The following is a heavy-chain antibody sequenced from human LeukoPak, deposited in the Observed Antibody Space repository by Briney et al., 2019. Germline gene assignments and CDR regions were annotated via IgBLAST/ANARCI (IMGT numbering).Heavy chain of an antibody. CDR2: ISYDGSNK. CDR1: GFTFSSYG. CDR3: ASDIAYYYDSSGYYDY. Sequence: GGSLRLSCAASGFTFSSYGMHWVRQAPGKGLEWVAVISYDGSNKYYADSVKGRFTISRDNSKNTLYLQMNSLRAEDTAVYYCASDIAYYYDSSGYYDYWGQGTLVTVSS. D-gene: IGHD3-22*01. V-gene: IGHV3-30*03. J-gene: IGHJ4*02.